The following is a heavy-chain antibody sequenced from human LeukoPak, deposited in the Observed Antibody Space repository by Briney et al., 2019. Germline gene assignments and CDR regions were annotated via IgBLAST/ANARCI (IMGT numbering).Heavy chain of an antibody. CDR1: GFTFTNSG. Sequence: PGGSLRLSCAASGFTFTNSGMHWVRQAPGRGLEWVAFIQFHGSDIFYADSVEGRFTISRDNPKNTLYLQMNSLRPEDTAVYYCARILYCSGGSCHSGAFDIWGQGTMVTVSS. D-gene: IGHD2-15*01. V-gene: IGHV3-30*02. J-gene: IGHJ3*02. CDR3: ARILYCSGGSCHSGAFDI. CDR2: IQFHGSDI.